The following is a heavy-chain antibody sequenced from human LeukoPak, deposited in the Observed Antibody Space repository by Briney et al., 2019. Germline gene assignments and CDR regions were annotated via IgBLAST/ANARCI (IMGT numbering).Heavy chain of an antibody. D-gene: IGHD5-18*01. Sequence: GASVKVSCKASGGTFSSYAISWVRQAPGQGLEWMGGIIPIFGTANYAQKFQGRVTITADESTSTAYMELSSLRSDDTAVYYCARGEDIAMADLFAYWGQGTLVTVSS. V-gene: IGHV1-69*13. CDR1: GGTFSSYA. CDR3: ARGEDIAMADLFAY. J-gene: IGHJ4*02. CDR2: IIPIFGTA.